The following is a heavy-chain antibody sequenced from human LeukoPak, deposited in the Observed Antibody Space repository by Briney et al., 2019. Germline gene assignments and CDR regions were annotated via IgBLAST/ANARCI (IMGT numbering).Heavy chain of an antibody. Sequence: GGSLRLSCAASGFTFSSYEMNWVRQAPGKGLEWVSYISDSGNTIYYADSVKGRFSISRDNAKNSLYLQMNSLRVEDTALYYCARDKEITFSNNWFDPWGQGTLVTVSS. CDR2: ISDSGNTI. D-gene: IGHD3-3*02. CDR1: GFTFSSYE. J-gene: IGHJ5*02. CDR3: ARDKEITFSNNWFDP. V-gene: IGHV3-48*03.